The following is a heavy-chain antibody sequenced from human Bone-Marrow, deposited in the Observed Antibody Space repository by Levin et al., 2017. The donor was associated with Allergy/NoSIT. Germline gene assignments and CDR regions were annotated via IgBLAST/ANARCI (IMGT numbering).Heavy chain of an antibody. CDR3: ARGGGYCSGGSCYSVPDY. CDR1: GGSFSGYY. Sequence: PSETLSLTCAVYGGSFSGYYWSWIRQPPGKGLEWIGEINHSGSTNYNPSLKSRVTISVDTSKNQFSLKLSSVTAADTAVYYCARGGGYCSGGSCYSVPDYWGQGTLVTVSS. CDR2: INHSGST. D-gene: IGHD2-15*01. V-gene: IGHV4-34*01. J-gene: IGHJ4*02.